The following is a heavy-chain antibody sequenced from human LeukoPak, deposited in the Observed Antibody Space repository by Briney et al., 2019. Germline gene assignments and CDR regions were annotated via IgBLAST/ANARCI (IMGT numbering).Heavy chain of an antibody. CDR3: ARDRYFDWSFDP. CDR1: GFTFSSYS. V-gene: IGHV3-21*01. D-gene: IGHD3-9*01. J-gene: IGHJ5*02. CDR2: ISSSSSYI. Sequence: GGSLRLSCAASGFTFSSYSMNWVRQAPGKGLEWVSSISSSSSYIYYADSVKGRFTISRDNSKNTLYLQMNSLRVEDTAVYYCARDRYFDWSFDPWGQGTLVTVSS.